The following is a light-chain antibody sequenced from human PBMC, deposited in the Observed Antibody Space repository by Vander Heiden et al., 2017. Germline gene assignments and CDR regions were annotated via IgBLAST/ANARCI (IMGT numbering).Light chain of an antibody. Sequence: DIQMTQSPSSLSASVGDRVTITCRASQSISSYLNWYQHKPGKAPKVLIYDASSLQSGVPSRFSSSGSGTDFTLTIDSLQPEDFATYYCQQSYSTPRTFGQGTKVEIK. J-gene: IGKJ1*01. CDR1: QSISSY. CDR2: DAS. V-gene: IGKV1-39*01. CDR3: QQSYSTPRT.